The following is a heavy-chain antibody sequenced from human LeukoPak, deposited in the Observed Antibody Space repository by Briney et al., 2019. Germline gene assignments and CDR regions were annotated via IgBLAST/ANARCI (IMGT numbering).Heavy chain of an antibody. D-gene: IGHD6-19*01. CDR2: INHSGST. Sequence: PSETLCLTCAVYGGSFSGYYWSWIRQPPGKGLEWIGEINHSGSTNYNPSLKSRVTISVDTSKNQFSLKLSSVTAADTAVYYCARGVAGTEDYWGQGTLVTVSS. V-gene: IGHV4-34*01. CDR3: ARGVAGTEDY. CDR1: GGSFSGYY. J-gene: IGHJ4*02.